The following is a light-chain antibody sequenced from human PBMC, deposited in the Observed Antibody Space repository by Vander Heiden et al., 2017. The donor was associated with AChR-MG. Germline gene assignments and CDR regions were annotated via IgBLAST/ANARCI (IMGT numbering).Light chain of an antibody. J-gene: IGKJ1*01. Sequence: DIQMTQSTSSLSASVGDRVTITCRASQSISSYLNWYQQKPGKAPKLLIYAASSLQSGVPSRFSGSGSGTDFTLTISSLQPEDFATYYCQQSDSTPQTFGQGTKVEIK. CDR1: QSISSY. CDR3: QQSDSTPQT. V-gene: IGKV1-39*01. CDR2: AAS.